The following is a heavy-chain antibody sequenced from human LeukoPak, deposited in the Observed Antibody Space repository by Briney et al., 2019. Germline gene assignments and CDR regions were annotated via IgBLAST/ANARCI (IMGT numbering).Heavy chain of an antibody. CDR3: ARRLSYYYDSSGFDAFDI. Sequence: PSQTLSLTCTVSGGSISSGSYYWSWIRQPAGKGLEWIGYIYYSGSANYNPSLKSRVTISVDTSKNQFSLKLSSVTAADTAVYYCARRLSYYYDSSGFDAFDIWGQGTMLTVSS. D-gene: IGHD3-22*01. J-gene: IGHJ3*02. CDR2: IYYSGSA. V-gene: IGHV4-61*10. CDR1: GGSISSGSYY.